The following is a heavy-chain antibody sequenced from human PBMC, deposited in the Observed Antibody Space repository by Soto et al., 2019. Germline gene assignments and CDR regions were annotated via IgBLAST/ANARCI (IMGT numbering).Heavy chain of an antibody. CDR1: WGTLSNYG. Sequence: GAPGKGSWKASWGTLSNYGINWVRQAPGQGLEWMGGIIPIFGTANYAQKFQGRVTITADESTSTAYMELSSLRSEEMGVYYCASRDYYGSDYCYGLDVWGQGTTVTVSS. CDR2: IIPIFGTA. V-gene: IGHV1-69*13. CDR3: ASRDYYGSDYCYGLDV. J-gene: IGHJ6*02. D-gene: IGHD3-10*01.